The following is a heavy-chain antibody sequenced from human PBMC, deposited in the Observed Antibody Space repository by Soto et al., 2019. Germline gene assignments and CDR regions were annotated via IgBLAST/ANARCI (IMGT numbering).Heavy chain of an antibody. J-gene: IGHJ4*02. CDR2: ISYSGST. CDR3: TRGDY. Sequence: WTWIRQHPGQDLEWIGFISYSGSTYYSSSLKGRVAISADTSKNQFSLKLNSVTAADTAVYYCTRGDYWGQGTLVTVSS. V-gene: IGHV4-31*02.